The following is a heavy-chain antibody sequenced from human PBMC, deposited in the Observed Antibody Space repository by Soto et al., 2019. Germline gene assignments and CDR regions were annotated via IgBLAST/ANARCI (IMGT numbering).Heavy chain of an antibody. CDR3: ARGYGSGSYYYYYYGMDV. Sequence: SETLSLTCAVYGGSFSGYYWSWIRQPPGKGLEWIGEINHSGSTNYNPSLKSRVTISVDTSKNQFSLKLSSVTAADTAVYYCARGYGSGSYYYYYYGMDVWGQGATVTVSS. CDR1: GGSFSGYY. D-gene: IGHD3-10*01. V-gene: IGHV4-34*01. CDR2: INHSGST. J-gene: IGHJ6*02.